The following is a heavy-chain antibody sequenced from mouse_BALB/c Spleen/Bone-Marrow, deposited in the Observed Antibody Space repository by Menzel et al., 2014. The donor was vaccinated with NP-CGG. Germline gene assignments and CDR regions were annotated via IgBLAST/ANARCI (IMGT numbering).Heavy chain of an antibody. Sequence: EVQLQESGGGLVQPGGSLKLSCAASGFDFSRYWMSWVRPAPGKGLEWIGEINPDSSTINYTSSLKDKFIISRDNAKNTPYLQMSKVRSEDTALYYCARLSYYGRFAYWGQGTLVTVSA. J-gene: IGHJ3*01. V-gene: IGHV4-1*02. CDR3: ARLSYYGRFAY. CDR1: GFDFSRYW. CDR2: INPDSSTI. D-gene: IGHD1-1*01.